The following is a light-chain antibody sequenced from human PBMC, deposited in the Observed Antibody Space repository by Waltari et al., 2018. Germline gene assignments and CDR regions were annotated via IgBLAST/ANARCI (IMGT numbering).Light chain of an antibody. Sequence: QLVLTQSPSASASLGASVKLTCHLSSGHSSYAIAWHQQQPEKGPRFLMKLNSDGSHSKGDGIPDRFSGSSSGAERYLTISSLQSEDEADYYCQTWGTVLFGGGTKLTVL. CDR2: LNSDGSH. CDR3: QTWGTVL. V-gene: IGLV4-69*01. CDR1: SGHSSYA. J-gene: IGLJ2*01.